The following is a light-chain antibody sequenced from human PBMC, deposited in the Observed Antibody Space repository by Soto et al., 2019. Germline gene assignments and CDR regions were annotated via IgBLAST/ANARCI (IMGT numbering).Light chain of an antibody. CDR1: QNILTH. Sequence: DIKMTQSPSSLSASVGVRVTITCRASQNILTHLNWYQQKPGKAPRLLIYGASTLQTGVPSWFSGSGSGTDFTLTISSLQREDFATYFCQQSYTTPTIGQGTRLEFK. J-gene: IGKJ5*01. CDR3: QQSYTTPT. V-gene: IGKV1-39*01. CDR2: GAS.